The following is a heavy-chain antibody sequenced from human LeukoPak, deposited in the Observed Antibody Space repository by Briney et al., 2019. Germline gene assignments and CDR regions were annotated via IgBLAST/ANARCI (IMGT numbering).Heavy chain of an antibody. CDR1: GFTFSSYS. D-gene: IGHD3-22*01. CDR2: ISSSSSYI. J-gene: IGHJ4*02. Sequence: GGSLRLSCAASGFTFSSYSMNWVRQAPGKGLEWVSSISSSSSYIYYADSVKGRFTISRDNAKNSLYLQMNSLRAEDTAVYYCARGKYYYDSTGYYPGGDYWGQGTLVTVSS. CDR3: ARGKYYYDSTGYYPGGDY. V-gene: IGHV3-21*01.